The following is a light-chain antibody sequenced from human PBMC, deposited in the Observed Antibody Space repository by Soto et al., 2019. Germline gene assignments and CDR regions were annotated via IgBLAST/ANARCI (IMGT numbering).Light chain of an antibody. CDR2: GAS. Sequence: EIVMTQSPATLSVSPGERATLSRRASQSVSSNLAWYQQKPGQAPRLLIYGASTRATGIPARFSGSGSGTEFTLTISSLQSEDFAVYYCQQYKNWPLYTFGQGTKLEIK. J-gene: IGKJ2*01. CDR3: QQYKNWPLYT. V-gene: IGKV3-15*01. CDR1: QSVSSN.